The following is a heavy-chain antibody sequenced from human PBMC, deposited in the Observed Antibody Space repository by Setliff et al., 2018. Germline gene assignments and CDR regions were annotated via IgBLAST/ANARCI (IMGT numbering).Heavy chain of an antibody. CDR3: ARARQGGFLEWAPFDF. V-gene: IGHV4-38-2*01. D-gene: IGHD3-3*01. CDR2: ILFSGGT. Sequence: SETLSLTCAVSGYSISSGFSWVWIRQSPGKGLEWIGRILFSGGTYYNPSLNSRVTISADTSKNQFSLNLSSVTAADTAVYYCARARQGGFLEWAPFDFWGRGMLVTVSS. CDR1: GYSISSGFS. J-gene: IGHJ4*01.